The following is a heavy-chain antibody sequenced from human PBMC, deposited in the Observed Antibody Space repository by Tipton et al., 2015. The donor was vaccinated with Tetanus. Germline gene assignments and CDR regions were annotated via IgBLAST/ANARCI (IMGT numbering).Heavy chain of an antibody. Sequence: SLRLSCAASGSTFREYWMSWVRQAPGKGLEWVANIQNDGGETYHLESVRGRFTISRDNDKNSVYLQMNSLRPEDTAVYYCARLGRNSLGAFDVWGQGTLVSVSS. CDR3: ARLGRNSLGAFDV. J-gene: IGHJ3*01. CDR1: GSTFREYW. V-gene: IGHV3-7*03. D-gene: IGHD7-27*01. CDR2: IQNDGGET.